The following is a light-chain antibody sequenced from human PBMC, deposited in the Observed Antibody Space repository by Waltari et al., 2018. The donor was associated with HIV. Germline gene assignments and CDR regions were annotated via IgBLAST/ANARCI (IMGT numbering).Light chain of an antibody. CDR3: VAWDDGLNGRV. V-gene: IGLV1-36*01. CDR2: YDD. Sequence: QSVLTQPPSVSEAPRQRVTLSCSGSSSNVGIDGVNWYQQFTGQAPELLIYYDDLLPSGGSDRSAGSTSGTSSSLAISGRQSEEEDDYYRVAWDDGLNGRVFGGGTKLTVL. CDR1: SSNVGIDG. J-gene: IGLJ3*02.